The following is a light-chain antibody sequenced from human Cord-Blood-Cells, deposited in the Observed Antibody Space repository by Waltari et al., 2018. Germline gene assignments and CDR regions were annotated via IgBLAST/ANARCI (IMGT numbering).Light chain of an antibody. J-gene: IGKJ1*01. Sequence: IQMTQSPSSLSASVGDRVTITCRASQSISSYLNWYQQKPGKAPKLLIYAASSLQSGVPSMFSGSGSGTDFTLTISSLQPEDFATYYCQQSYSTPQTFGQGTKVEIK. CDR2: AAS. CDR1: QSISSY. V-gene: IGKV1-39*01. CDR3: QQSYSTPQT.